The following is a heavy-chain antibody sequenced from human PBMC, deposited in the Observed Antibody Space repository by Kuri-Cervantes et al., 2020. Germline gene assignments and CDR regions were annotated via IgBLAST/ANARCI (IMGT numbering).Heavy chain of an antibody. CDR1: GASVSSYY. CDR2: ISNTGST. V-gene: IGHV4-59*02. J-gene: IGHJ4*02. D-gene: IGHD3-10*01. Sequence: SETLSLTCTVSGASVSSYYWSWIRQPPGKRLEWIGYISNTGSTNYNPSLKSRVTISLDTSKNQFSLKLSSVTVADTAVYYCARGYRAMVRGVIGYWGQGTLVTVSS. CDR3: ARGYRAMVRGVIGY.